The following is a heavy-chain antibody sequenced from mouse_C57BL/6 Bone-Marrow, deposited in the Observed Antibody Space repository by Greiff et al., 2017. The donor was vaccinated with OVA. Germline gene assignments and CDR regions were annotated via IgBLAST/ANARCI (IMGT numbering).Heavy chain of an antibody. J-gene: IGHJ3*01. CDR1: GFTFSDYY. D-gene: IGHD2-5*01. V-gene: IGHV5-12*01. CDR3: AGHNYSNPLAY. Sequence: EVHLVESGGGLVQPGGSLKLSCAASGFTFSDYYMYWVRQTPEKRLEWVAYISNGGGSTYYPDTVKGRFTISRDNAKNTLYLQMSRLKSEDTAMYYCAGHNYSNPLAYWGQGTLVTVSA. CDR2: ISNGGGST.